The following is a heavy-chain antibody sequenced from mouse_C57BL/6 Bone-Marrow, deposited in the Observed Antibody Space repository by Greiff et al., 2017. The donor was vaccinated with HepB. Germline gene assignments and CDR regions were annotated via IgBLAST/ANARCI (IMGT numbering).Heavy chain of an antibody. CDR2: ISSGSSTI. D-gene: IGHD4-1*01. CDR3: ARKLGGHFDY. Sequence: DVKLVVSGGGLVKPGGSLKLSCAASGFTFSDYGMHWVRQAPEKGLEWVAYISSGSSTIYYADTVKGRFTISRDNAKNTLFLQMTSLGSEDTAMYYCARKLGGHFDYWGQGTTLTVSS. CDR1: GFTFSDYG. V-gene: IGHV5-17*01. J-gene: IGHJ2*01.